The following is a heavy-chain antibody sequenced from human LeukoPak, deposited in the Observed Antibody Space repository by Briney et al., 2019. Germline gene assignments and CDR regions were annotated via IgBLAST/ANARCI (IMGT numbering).Heavy chain of an antibody. CDR1: GFTFSSYA. CDR2: ISYDGSNR. Sequence: PGGSLRLSCAASGFTFSSYAMHWVRQAPGKGLEWVAVISYDGSNRYYADSVKGRLTISRDNSKNTLYLQMNSLRAEDTAVYYCAKVLGGYYYYYGMDVWGQGTTVTVSS. J-gene: IGHJ6*02. CDR3: AKVLGGYYYYYGMDV. V-gene: IGHV3-30-3*01.